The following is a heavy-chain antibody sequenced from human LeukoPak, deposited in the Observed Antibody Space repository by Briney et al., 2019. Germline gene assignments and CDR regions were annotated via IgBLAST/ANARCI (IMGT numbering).Heavy chain of an antibody. CDR1: GGSISSSSYY. CDR2: IYYSGST. V-gene: IGHV4-39*07. D-gene: IGHD6-19*01. CDR3: ARGTSSGWYYFDY. J-gene: IGHJ4*02. Sequence: SETLSLTCTVSGGSISSSSYYWGWIRQPPGKGLEWIGSIYYSGSTYYNPSLKSRVTISVDTSKNQFSLKLDSVTAADTAVYYCARGTSSGWYYFDYWGQGTLVTVSS.